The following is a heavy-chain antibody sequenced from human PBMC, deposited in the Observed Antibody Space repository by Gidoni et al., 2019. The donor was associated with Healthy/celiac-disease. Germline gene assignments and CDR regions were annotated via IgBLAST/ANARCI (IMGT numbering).Heavy chain of an antibody. CDR1: GYTFTGYY. CDR2: INPNSGGT. CDR3: ARGSSGYSYGYYGVRGYAFDI. J-gene: IGHJ3*02. Sequence: QVQLVQSGAEVKKPGASVKVSCKASGYTFTGYYMHWVRQAPGQGLEWMGWINPNSGGTNYAQKFQGWVTMTRDTSISTAYMELSRLRSDDTAVYYCARGSSGYSYGYYGVRGYAFDIWGQGTMVTVSS. V-gene: IGHV1-2*04. D-gene: IGHD5-18*01.